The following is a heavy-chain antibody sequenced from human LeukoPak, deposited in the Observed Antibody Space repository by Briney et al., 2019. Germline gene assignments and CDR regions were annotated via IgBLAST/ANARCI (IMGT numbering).Heavy chain of an antibody. Sequence: PGGSLRLSCAASGFTFSSYGMHWVRHATGKGLEWVSAIGTAGDTYYPGSVKGRFTISRENAKNSLYLQMNSLRAGDTAVYYCARFGGYSYGYDYWGQGTLVTASS. J-gene: IGHJ4*02. CDR2: IGTAGDT. CDR1: GFTFSSYG. V-gene: IGHV3-13*01. D-gene: IGHD5-18*01. CDR3: ARFGGYSYGYDY.